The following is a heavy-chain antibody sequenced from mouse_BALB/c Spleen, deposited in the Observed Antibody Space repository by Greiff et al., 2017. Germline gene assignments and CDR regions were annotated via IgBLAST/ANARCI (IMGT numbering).Heavy chain of an antibody. D-gene: IGHD1-1*01. Sequence: QVQLQQPGAELVKPGASVKMSCKASGYTFTSYWMHWVKQRPGQGLEWIGVIDPSDSYTSYNQKFKGKATLTVDTSSSTAYMQLSSLTSEDSAVYYCTRDYGSLYAMDYWGQGTSVTVSS. CDR2: IDPSDSYT. V-gene: IGHV1S127*01. J-gene: IGHJ4*01. CDR3: TRDYGSLYAMDY. CDR1: GYTFTSYW.